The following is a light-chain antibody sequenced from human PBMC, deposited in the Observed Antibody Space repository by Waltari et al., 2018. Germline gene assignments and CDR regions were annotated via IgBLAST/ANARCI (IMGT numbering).Light chain of an antibody. CDR2: GAS. V-gene: IGKV3-20*01. CDR1: QSVSSSN. J-gene: IGKJ5*01. CDR3: QQYGSSPIT. Sequence: EIVLTQSPGTLSLSPGERATLSCMASQSVSSSNLAWIQQKPGQAPRLLIHGASSRATGIPDRFSGIGSGTDFTLTVSRLEPEDFAVYYCQQYGSSPITFGQGTRLEIK.